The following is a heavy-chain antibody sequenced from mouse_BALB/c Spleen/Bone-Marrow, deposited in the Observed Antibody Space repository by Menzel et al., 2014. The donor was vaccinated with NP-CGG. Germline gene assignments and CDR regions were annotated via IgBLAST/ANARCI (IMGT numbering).Heavy chain of an antibody. J-gene: IGHJ3*01. V-gene: IGHV1S29*02. CDR3: ARSEGYDYDWFAY. CDR1: GYTFTDYN. Sequence: VQLQQSGPELVKPGASVKISCKASGYTFTDYNMHWVKQSHGKSLEWIGYIYPYNSGTGYNQKFKSKATLTVDNSSSTAYMELRSLTFEDSAVYYCARSEGYDYDWFAYWGQGTLVTVSA. D-gene: IGHD2-4*01. CDR2: IYPYNSGT.